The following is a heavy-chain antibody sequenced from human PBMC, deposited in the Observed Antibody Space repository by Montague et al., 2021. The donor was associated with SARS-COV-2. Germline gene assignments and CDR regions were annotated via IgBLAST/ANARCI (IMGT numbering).Heavy chain of an antibody. V-gene: IGHV4-39*01. J-gene: IGHJ4*02. CDR2: VYYSGYT. Sequence: SETLSLTCTVSGDSVSSSDYYWGWIRQPPGKGLEWLGIVYYSGYTYYNPSVKGRVTISIDASKNQFSLKLNSLTATDTAINHCARRRLREDYFDFWGQGTLLTVSS. CDR1: GDSVSSSDYY. CDR3: ARRRLREDYFDF. D-gene: IGHD4-17*01.